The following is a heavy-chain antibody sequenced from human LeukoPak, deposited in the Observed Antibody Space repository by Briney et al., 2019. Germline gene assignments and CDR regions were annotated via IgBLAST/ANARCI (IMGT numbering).Heavy chain of an antibody. CDR1: GGTFSSYT. Sequence: ASVKVSCKASGGTFSSYTISWVRQAPGQGLEWMGRIIPILGIANYAQKFQGRVTITVDKSTSTAYMELSSLRSEDTAVYYCAWEYYDFWSGLTQGNYYYYYGMDVWGQGTTVTVSS. V-gene: IGHV1-69*02. D-gene: IGHD3-3*01. CDR3: AWEYYDFWSGLTQGNYYYYYGMDV. CDR2: IIPILGIA. J-gene: IGHJ6*02.